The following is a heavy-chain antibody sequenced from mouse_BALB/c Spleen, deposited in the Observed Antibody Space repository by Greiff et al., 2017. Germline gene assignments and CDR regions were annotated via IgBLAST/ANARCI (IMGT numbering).Heavy chain of an antibody. CDR1: GFTFSSFG. CDR3: AREDGYGYAMDY. V-gene: IGHV5-17*02. Sequence: DVKLVESGGGLVQPGGSRKLSCAASGFTFSSFGMHWVRQAPEKGLEWVAYISSGSSTIYYADTVKGRFTISRDNPKNTLFLQMTSLRSEDTAMYYCAREDGYGYAMDYWGQGTSVTVSS. CDR2: ISSGSSTI. D-gene: IGHD2-2*01. J-gene: IGHJ4*01.